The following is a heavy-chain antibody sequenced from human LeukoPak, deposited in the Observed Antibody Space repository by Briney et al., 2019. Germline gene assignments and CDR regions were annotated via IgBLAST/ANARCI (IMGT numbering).Heavy chain of an antibody. Sequence: PGGSLRLSCAASGFTFDDYAMHWVRQAPGKGLEWVSGISWNSGSIGYADSVKGRFTISRDNAKNSLYLQMNSLRAEDTAVYYCARGGLRSSLTSYYYYYYMDVWGKGTTVTVSS. CDR1: GFTFDDYA. CDR3: ARGGLRSSLTSYYYYYYMDV. D-gene: IGHD3-16*01. J-gene: IGHJ6*03. CDR2: ISWNSGSI. V-gene: IGHV3-9*01.